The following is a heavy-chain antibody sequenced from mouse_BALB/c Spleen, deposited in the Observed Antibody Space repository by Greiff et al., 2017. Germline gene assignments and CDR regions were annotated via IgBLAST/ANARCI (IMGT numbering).Heavy chain of an antibody. CDR1: GFAFSSYD. J-gene: IGHJ3*01. V-gene: IGHV5-12-1*01. Sequence: EVQGVESGGGLVKPGGSLKLSCAASGFAFSSYDMSWVSQTPEKRLEWVAYISSGGGSTYYPDTVKGRFTISRDNAKNTLYLQMSSLKSEDTAMYYCSRHEGFAYWGQGTLVTVSA. CDR3: SRHEGFAY. CDR2: ISSGGGST.